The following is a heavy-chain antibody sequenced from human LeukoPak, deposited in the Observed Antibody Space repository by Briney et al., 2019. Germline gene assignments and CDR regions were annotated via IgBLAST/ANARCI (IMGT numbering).Heavy chain of an antibody. J-gene: IGHJ4*02. D-gene: IGHD4-17*01. V-gene: IGHV3-48*03. CDR3: ARLSVTTGDY. CDR1: GFTFSSYE. Sequence: GGPLRLSCAASGFTFSSYEMNRVRQAPGKGLEWVSYISSSGSTIYYADSVKGRFTISRDNAKNSLYLQMNSLRAEDTAVYYCARLSVTTGDYWGQGTLVTVSS. CDR2: ISSSGSTI.